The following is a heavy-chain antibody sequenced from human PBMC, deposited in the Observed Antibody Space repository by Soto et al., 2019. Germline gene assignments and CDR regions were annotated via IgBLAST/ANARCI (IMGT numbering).Heavy chain of an antibody. Sequence: PGGSLRLSCAASGFTFSSYAMSWVRQAPGKGLEWVSAISGNGGSTYYADSVKGRFTISRDNSKNTLYLQMNSLRAEDTAVYYCARDGAPYYDFWSDAHFDYWGQGTLVTVSS. CDR2: ISGNGGST. V-gene: IGHV3-23*01. D-gene: IGHD3-3*01. CDR1: GFTFSSYA. J-gene: IGHJ4*02. CDR3: ARDGAPYYDFWSDAHFDY.